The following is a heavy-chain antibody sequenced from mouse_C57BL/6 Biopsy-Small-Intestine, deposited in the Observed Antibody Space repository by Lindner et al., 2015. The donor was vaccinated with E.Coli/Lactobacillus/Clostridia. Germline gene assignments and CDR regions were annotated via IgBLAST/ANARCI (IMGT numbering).Heavy chain of an antibody. V-gene: IGHV1-66*01. CDR3: ARGGCSGGGCYPYRAYYYAMAV. CDR2: INAGNGYT. CDR1: GYNFNNYV. Sequence: SVKVSCKASGYNFNNYVMHWVRQVPGQRPEWMGWINAGNGYTQYSPKFQGRVTITRDTSASTAYMELSSLRSEDTAVYYCARGGCSGGGCYPYRAYYYAMAVWGQGTTVTVSS. D-gene: IGHD1-1*02. J-gene: IGHJ1*01.